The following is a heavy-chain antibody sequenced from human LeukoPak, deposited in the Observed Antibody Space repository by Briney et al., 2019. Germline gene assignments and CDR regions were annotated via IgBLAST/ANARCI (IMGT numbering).Heavy chain of an antibody. V-gene: IGHV1-46*01. CDR3: ARDVIGYDNHQTHFDY. D-gene: IGHD5-12*01. J-gene: IGHJ4*02. Sequence: ASVKVSFKASGYTFTSYYMHWVRQAPGQGLEWMGIINPSGGSTSYAQKFQGRVTMTRDTSTSTVYMELSSLRSEDTAVYYCARDVIGYDNHQTHFDYWGQGTLVTVSS. CDR1: GYTFTSYY. CDR2: INPSGGST.